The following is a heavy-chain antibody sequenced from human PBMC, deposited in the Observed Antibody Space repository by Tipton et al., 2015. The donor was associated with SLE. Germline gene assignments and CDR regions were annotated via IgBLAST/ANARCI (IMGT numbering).Heavy chain of an antibody. V-gene: IGHV1-2*06. D-gene: IGHD1-26*01. J-gene: IGHJ5*02. CDR1: GYTFTDYY. Sequence: QSGPEVKKPGASVKVSCKASGYTFTDYYIRWVRQAPGQGLEWMGRINPNSGGTNYAQKFQGRVAMTRDTSISTAYMELNRLRSDDTAVYYCTRRRREWELDDWFDPWGQGALVTVSS. CDR3: TRRRREWELDDWFDP. CDR2: INPNSGGT.